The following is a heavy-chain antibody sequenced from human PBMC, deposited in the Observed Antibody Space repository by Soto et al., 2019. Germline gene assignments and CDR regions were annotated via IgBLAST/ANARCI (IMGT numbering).Heavy chain of an antibody. Sequence: ASVKVSCKASGYTFTSYAMHWVRQAPGQRLEWMGWINAGNGNTKYSQKFQGRVTITRDTSASTAYMELSSLRSEDTAVYYCARGFRGGDAEWFDPWGQETRVTVA. CDR3: ARGFRGGDAEWFDP. D-gene: IGHD2-21*02. V-gene: IGHV1-3*01. J-gene: IGHJ5*02. CDR1: GYTFTSYA. CDR2: INAGNGNT.